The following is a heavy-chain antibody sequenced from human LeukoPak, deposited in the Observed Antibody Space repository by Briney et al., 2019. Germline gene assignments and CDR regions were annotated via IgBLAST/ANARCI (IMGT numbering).Heavy chain of an antibody. V-gene: IGHV3-7*02. CDR3: TRSLDY. Sequence: GGSLRLSCAASGFSFSDSWMDWVRQAPGKGLEWVANIKPDGSEIYYVDAVRGRFTISRDNAKNSLYLQMNSLRADDTAVYYCTRSLDYWGQGTLVTVSS. D-gene: IGHD6-19*01. J-gene: IGHJ4*02. CDR2: IKPDGSEI. CDR1: GFSFSDSW.